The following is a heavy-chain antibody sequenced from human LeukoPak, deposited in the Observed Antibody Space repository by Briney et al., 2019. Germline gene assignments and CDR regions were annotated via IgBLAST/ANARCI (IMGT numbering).Heavy chain of an antibody. J-gene: IGHJ4*02. CDR3: LVTTRSRGFDY. D-gene: IGHD1/OR15-1a*01. V-gene: IGHV3-7*01. CDR1: GFIFSSYW. Sequence: ASLRLSCAAAGFIFSSYWMSWVRQAPGKGLEWVANIRQDGSVQNYVDSVKGRFTISRDNPKNSVYLQMNSLRAEDTAVYYCLVTTRSRGFDYWGQGTLVTVSS. CDR2: IRQDGSVQ.